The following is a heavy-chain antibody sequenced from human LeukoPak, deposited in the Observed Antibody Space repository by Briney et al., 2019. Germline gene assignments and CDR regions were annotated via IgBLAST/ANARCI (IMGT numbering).Heavy chain of an antibody. CDR3: ARGSRRLYYDILTA. V-gene: IGHV3-21*01. J-gene: IGHJ5*02. CDR1: GFTFSSYS. D-gene: IGHD3-9*01. CDR2: ISSSSSYI. Sequence: KSGGSLRLSCAASGFTFSSYSMNWVRQAPGKGLEWVSSISSSSSYIYYADSVKGRFTISRDNAKNSLYLQMNSLRAEDTAVYYCARGSRRLYYDILTAWGQGTLVTVSS.